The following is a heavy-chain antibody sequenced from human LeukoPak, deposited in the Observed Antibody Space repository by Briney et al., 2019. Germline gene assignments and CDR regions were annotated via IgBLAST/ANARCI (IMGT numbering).Heavy chain of an antibody. V-gene: IGHV3-74*03. Sequence: PGGSLRLSCAASGFTFSSSSMNWVRQAPGRGLVWVSRINSDGSSITYADSVKGRFTISRDNAKNTLFLQMNSLRVGDTAVYYCAREGRVSGYDFDCWGQGTLVTVSS. CDR1: GFTFSSSS. CDR3: AREGRVSGYDFDC. J-gene: IGHJ4*02. CDR2: INSDGSSI. D-gene: IGHD5-12*01.